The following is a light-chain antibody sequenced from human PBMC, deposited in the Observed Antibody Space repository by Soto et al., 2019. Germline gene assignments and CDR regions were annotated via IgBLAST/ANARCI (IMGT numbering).Light chain of an antibody. V-gene: IGKV3-15*01. CDR2: GAS. Sequence: EIVMTQSPATLSVSPGERATLSCRASQSVSSKLAWYQQKPGQAPRHLIYGASTRATGIPARFSGSGSGTEFTLTISSLQSEDFAVYYCQQYNNWPLTFGGGTKVEIK. J-gene: IGKJ4*01. CDR1: QSVSSK. CDR3: QQYNNWPLT.